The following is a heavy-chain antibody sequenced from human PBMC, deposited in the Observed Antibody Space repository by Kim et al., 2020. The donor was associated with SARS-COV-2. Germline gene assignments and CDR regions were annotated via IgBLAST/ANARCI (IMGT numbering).Heavy chain of an antibody. V-gene: IGHV3-11*06. J-gene: IGHJ3*02. D-gene: IGHD1-1*01. CDR2: ISNLDT. CDR3: VTDLNWAFDM. CDR1: GGTFSNYY. Sequence: GGSLRLSCAASGGTFSNYYMNWVRQAPGKGLEWVAYISNLDTHYAASVKGRFTISRDNGKSSMYLQMNSLRDDDTALYYCVTDLNWAFDMWGQGTMVTVSS.